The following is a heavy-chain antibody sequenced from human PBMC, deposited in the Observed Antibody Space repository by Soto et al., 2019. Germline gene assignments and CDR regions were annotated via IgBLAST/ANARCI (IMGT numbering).Heavy chain of an antibody. CDR1: GGSISSGDFY. CDR3: DRVGAILGANSGDY. Sequence: SETLALTCSVSGGSISSGDFYWSWIRQPPGKVLEWIGYIYYSGSTYCTPSLRSRVAISLETSSKQFSLKLRSVTAPVTAVYYCDRVGAILGANSGDYGGQGTLVT. CDR2: IYYSGST. J-gene: IGHJ4*02. V-gene: IGHV4-30-4*01. D-gene: IGHD1-26*01.